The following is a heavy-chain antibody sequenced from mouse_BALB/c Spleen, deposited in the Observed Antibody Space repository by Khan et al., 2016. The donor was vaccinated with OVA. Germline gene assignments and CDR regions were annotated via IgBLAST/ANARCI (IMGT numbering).Heavy chain of an antibody. J-gene: IGHJ3*01. CDR2: FNPNNGDT. CDR3: TRSGYGSFAY. V-gene: IGHV1S81*02. D-gene: IGHD2-2*01. Sequence: QVQLKESGAELVKPGPSVKLSCKASGYTFTSYYMYWVKQRPGQGLEWIGEFNPNNGDTNFNEKFKSKATLTVDKSSSTAYMQLSSLTSEDSAVYYCTRSGYGSFAYWGQGTLVTVSA. CDR1: GYTFTSYY.